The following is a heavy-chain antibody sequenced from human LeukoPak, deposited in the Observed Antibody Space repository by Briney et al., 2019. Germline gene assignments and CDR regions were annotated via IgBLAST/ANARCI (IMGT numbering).Heavy chain of an antibody. Sequence: PGGSLRLSCAASGFTFDDYAMHCVRQAPGKGLEWVSLISGDGGRTHYADSVKGRFTISRDNSKNSLYLQMNSLRTEDTAFYYCAKAYYDYVWGSYRYFCAFDIWGQGTMVTVPS. J-gene: IGHJ3*02. D-gene: IGHD3-16*02. V-gene: IGHV3-43*02. CDR3: AKAYYDYVWGSYRYFCAFDI. CDR2: ISGDGGRT. CDR1: GFTFDDYA.